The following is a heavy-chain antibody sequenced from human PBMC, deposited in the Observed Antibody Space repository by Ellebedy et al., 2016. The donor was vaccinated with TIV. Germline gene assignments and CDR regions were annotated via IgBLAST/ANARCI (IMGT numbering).Heavy chain of an antibody. Sequence: PGGSLRLSCEASGYSFISYWIGWVRQRPGKGPEWMGIIYPGDSDTTYSPSLEGQVTISADKSIDTAYLHWSSLKASDTAIYYCARGGYRGDHGMDVWGQGTMVTVSS. D-gene: IGHD3-16*02. CDR2: IYPGDSDT. V-gene: IGHV5-51*01. J-gene: IGHJ6*02. CDR3: ARGGYRGDHGMDV. CDR1: GYSFISYW.